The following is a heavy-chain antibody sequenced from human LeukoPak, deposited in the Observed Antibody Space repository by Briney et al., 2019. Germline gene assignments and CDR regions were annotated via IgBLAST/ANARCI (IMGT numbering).Heavy chain of an antibody. D-gene: IGHD1-26*01. Sequence: PWETLSLTCTVSGGSISGNYWSWIRQPPGQGLEWIAYIHSSGYTNYNPSLKSRVTISVDTSNNQFSLQLASVTAADTAMYYCTKRQGPTSGSYDYFDPWGQGALVTVSS. J-gene: IGHJ5*02. CDR1: GGSISGNY. CDR3: TKRQGPTSGSYDYFDP. CDR2: IHSSGYT. V-gene: IGHV4-4*09.